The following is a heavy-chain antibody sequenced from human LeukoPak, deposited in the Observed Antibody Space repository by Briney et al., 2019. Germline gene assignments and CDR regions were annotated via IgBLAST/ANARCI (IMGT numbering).Heavy chain of an antibody. J-gene: IGHJ4*02. CDR1: GGSISSGGYY. CDR2: IYHSGST. V-gene: IGHV4-30-2*01. D-gene: IGHD6-13*01. Sequence: PSQTLSLTCTVSGGSISSGGYYWSWIRQPPGKGLEWIGYIYHSGSTYYNPSLKSRVTISVDRSKNQFSLQLNSVTPEDTAVYYCARDLPYGSSWSRPFDYWGQGTLVTVSS. CDR3: ARDLPYGSSWSRPFDY.